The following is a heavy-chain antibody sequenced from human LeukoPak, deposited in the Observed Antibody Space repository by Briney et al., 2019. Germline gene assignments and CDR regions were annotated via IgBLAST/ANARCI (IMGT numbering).Heavy chain of an antibody. CDR1: GYTFTSYA. V-gene: IGHV1-3*01. CDR3: ASSGYYSDAFDI. CDR2: INAGDGNT. D-gene: IGHD3-22*01. J-gene: IGHJ3*02. Sequence: VASVKVSCKASGYTFTSYAIHWVRQAPGQRLEWMGWINAGDGNTKYSQKFQGRVTITRDTSASTAYMELSSLRSEDTAVYYCASSGYYSDAFDIWGQGTMVTVSS.